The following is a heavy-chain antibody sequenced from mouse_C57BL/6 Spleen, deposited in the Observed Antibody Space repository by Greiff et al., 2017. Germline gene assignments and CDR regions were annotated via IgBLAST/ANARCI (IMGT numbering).Heavy chain of an antibody. D-gene: IGHD3-2*02. CDR3: ARHEDSSGYAWFAY. J-gene: IGHJ3*01. V-gene: IGHV5-6*01. CDR2: ISSGGSYT. Sequence: EVQLVESGGDLVKPGGSLKLSCAASGFTFSSYGMSWVRQTPDKRLEWVATISSGGSYTYYPDSVKGRFTISRDNAKSTLYLQMSSLKSEDTAMYYCARHEDSSGYAWFAYWGQGTLVTVSA. CDR1: GFTFSSYG.